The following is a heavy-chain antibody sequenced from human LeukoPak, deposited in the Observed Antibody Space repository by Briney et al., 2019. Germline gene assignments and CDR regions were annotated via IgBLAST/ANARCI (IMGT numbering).Heavy chain of an antibody. CDR3: VRMVRGVILGPNYYPYHMDV. CDR2: VYYAGST. CDR1: GGSVNSHLYF. V-gene: IGHV4-39*01. Sequence: SETLSLTCSVSGGSVNSHLYFWAWVRQPPGKGLHWIGSVYYAGSTYYNPSLESRVIISVDTSRDEFSLKLNSVTAAGTSVYFCVRMVRGVILGPNYYPYHMDVWGKGTTVTVSS. J-gene: IGHJ6*03. D-gene: IGHD3-10*01.